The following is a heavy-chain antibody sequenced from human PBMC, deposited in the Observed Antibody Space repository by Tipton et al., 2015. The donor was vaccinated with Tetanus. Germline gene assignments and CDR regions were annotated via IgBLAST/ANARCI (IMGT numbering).Heavy chain of an antibody. D-gene: IGHD2-15*01. CDR2: IYYTGNT. Sequence: TLSLTCTVSGGSISSGGYYWTWIRQHPERGLEWIGYIYYTGNTYYNPSLKSRVTISVDTSKNQFSLRLTSVTVADTAVYYCARVPLGGGYLDIWGRGTLVTVSS. CDR3: ARVPLGGGYLDI. V-gene: IGHV4-31*03. J-gene: IGHJ2*01. CDR1: GGSISSGGYY.